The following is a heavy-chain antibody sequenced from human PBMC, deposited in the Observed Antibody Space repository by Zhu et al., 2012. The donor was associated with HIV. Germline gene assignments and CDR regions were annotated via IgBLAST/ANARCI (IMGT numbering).Heavy chain of an antibody. Sequence: QVQLQESGPGLVKPSQTLSLTCTVSGGSISSGDYYWSWVRQSPVRGLEWIGYIYYSGTTYYIPSLKSRVTISVDTSKNQFSLKLTSATAADTAMYYCARKQWELLSAFDIWGQGTMVTVSS. J-gene: IGHJ3*02. D-gene: IGHD1-26*01. V-gene: IGHV4-30-4*08. CDR1: GGSISSGDYY. CDR2: IYYSGTT. CDR3: ARKQWELLSAFDI.